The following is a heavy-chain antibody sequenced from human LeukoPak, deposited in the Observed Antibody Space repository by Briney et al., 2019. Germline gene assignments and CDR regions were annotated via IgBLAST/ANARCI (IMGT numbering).Heavy chain of an antibody. J-gene: IGHJ3*02. CDR3: ARPGGNSGDPAFDI. CDR2: IYHSGST. Sequence: SETLSLTCTVSGGSISSGGYYWSWIRQPPGKGLEWIGYIYHSGSTYYNPSLKSRVTISVDRSKNQFSLKLSSVTAADTAVYYCARPGGNSGDPAFDIWGQGTMVTVSS. CDR1: GGSISSGGYY. V-gene: IGHV4-30-2*01. D-gene: IGHD4-23*01.